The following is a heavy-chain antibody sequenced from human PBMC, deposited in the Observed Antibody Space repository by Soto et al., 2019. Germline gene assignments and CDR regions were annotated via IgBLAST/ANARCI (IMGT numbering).Heavy chain of an antibody. J-gene: IGHJ6*02. Sequence: QVQLVESGGGVIQPGRSLRLSCTASGFTFNGYAMYWVRQAPGKGLEWVAFVSYTGNNKYYADSVKGRFSISRDNSKNTLFLEVASLRGEDTAVYYCSRERGGRSSLFAMDVWGQGTTVTVSS. CDR2: VSYTGNNK. D-gene: IGHD6-6*01. CDR3: SRERGGRSSLFAMDV. V-gene: IGHV3-30*04. CDR1: GFTFNGYA.